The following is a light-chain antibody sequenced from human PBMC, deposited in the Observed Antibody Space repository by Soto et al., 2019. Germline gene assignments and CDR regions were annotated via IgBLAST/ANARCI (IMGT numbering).Light chain of an antibody. Sequence: QSALTQPPSASGSPGQSVTISCTGTSSDVGGYKYVSWYQQHPGKAPKFIIYEVTKRPSGVPDRFSGSKSGNTASLTVSGLQIEDEANYYCSSYAGSNNPVVFGGGTKLTVL. CDR1: SSDVGGYKY. CDR3: SSYAGSNNPVV. V-gene: IGLV2-8*01. J-gene: IGLJ2*01. CDR2: EVT.